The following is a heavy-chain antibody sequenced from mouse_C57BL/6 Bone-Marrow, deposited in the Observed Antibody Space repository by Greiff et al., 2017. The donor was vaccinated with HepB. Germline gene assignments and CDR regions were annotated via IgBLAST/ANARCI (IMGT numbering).Heavy chain of an antibody. D-gene: IGHD3-3*01. CDR1: GFTFSDYY. V-gene: IGHV5-12*01. CDR3: ARHRAGRRYYAMDY. Sequence: EVKLMESGGGLVQPGGSLKLSCAASGFTFSDYYMYWVRQTPEKRLEWVAYISNGGGSTNYPDTVKGRFTISIDNAKNTLYLQMSRLKSEDTAMYYCARHRAGRRYYAMDYWGQGTSVTVSS. CDR2: ISNGGGST. J-gene: IGHJ4*01.